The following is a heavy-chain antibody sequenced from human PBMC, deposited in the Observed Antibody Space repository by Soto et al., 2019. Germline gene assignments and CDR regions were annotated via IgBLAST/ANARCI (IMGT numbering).Heavy chain of an antibody. J-gene: IGHJ4*02. Sequence: QVQVVQSGAEVKKPGSSVKVSCTASGGTFSNYAISWVRQAPGHGLEWVGGVIPLTETPVYAQTVQGRLTITADEITSAAHMELSSLRSDDTAVYYCAIATRNSWACDFWGQGTLVTVSS. CDR3: AIATRNSWACDF. CDR2: VIPLTETP. D-gene: IGHD6-13*01. V-gene: IGHV1-69*01. CDR1: GGTFSNYA.